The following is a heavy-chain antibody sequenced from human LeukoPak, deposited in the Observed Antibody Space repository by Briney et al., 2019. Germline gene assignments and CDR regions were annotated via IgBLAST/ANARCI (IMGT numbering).Heavy chain of an antibody. CDR1: GGSISSYY. Sequence: PSETLSLTCTVSGGSISSYYWSWIRQPPGKGLEWIGYIYYSGSTNYNPSLKSRVTISVDTSKNQFSLKLSSVTAADTAVYYCARAPVLRYFDWLSPFDYWGQGTPVTVSS. D-gene: IGHD3-9*01. CDR3: ARAPVLRYFDWLSPFDY. CDR2: IYYSGST. J-gene: IGHJ4*02. V-gene: IGHV4-59*01.